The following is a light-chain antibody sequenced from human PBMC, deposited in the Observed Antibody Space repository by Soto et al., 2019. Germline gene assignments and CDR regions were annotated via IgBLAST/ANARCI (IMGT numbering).Light chain of an antibody. J-gene: IGKJ1*01. Sequence: DIQMTQSPSTLSASVGDRGTITCRASQSISSWLAWYQQKTGKAPKLLIYDASSLASGVPSRFRGSGSGTECTLTISRLQPDDFATYYCQQYNSYSWTFGQGTKVDIK. CDR3: QQYNSYSWT. CDR1: QSISSW. V-gene: IGKV1-5*01. CDR2: DAS.